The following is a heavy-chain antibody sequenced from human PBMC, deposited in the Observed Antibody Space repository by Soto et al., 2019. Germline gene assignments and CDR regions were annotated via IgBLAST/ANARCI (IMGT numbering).Heavy chain of an antibody. J-gene: IGHJ5*02. V-gene: IGHV1-58*02. CDR1: GYTVTGYD. CDR2: IVVGSGNT. D-gene: IGHD2-21*01. CDR3: ACYQRCDDLVEWFDP. Sequence: SVRLSCKASGYTVTGYDIHWVRQARGQRLEWIGWIVVGSGNTNYAQKFQERVTITRDMSTSTVYMELNSLTSQDTGVYYCACYQRCDDLVEWFDPWGQGTLVTVSS.